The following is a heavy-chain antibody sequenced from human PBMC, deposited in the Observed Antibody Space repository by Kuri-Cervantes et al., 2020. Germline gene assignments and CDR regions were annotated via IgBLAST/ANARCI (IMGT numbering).Heavy chain of an antibody. D-gene: IGHD3-16*02. J-gene: IGHJ6*02. CDR3: ARHVIWDYYYGMDV. Sequence: SETLSLTCTVSGGSISSSSYYWGWIRQPPGKGLEWIGSIYYSGSTYYNPSLTSRVTISVDTSKNQFSLKLSSVTAADTAVYYCARHVIWDYYYGMDVWGQGTTVTVSS. CDR1: GGSISSSSYY. CDR2: IYYSGST. V-gene: IGHV4-39*01.